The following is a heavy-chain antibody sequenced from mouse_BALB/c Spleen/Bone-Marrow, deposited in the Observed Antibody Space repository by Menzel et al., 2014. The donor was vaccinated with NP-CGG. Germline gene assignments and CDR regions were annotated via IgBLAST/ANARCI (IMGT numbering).Heavy chain of an antibody. J-gene: IGHJ4*01. V-gene: IGHV7-3*02. CDR3: ARFPMDY. Sequence: EVQLVESGGGLVQPGGSLRLSRTTSGFTFTDYYMSWVRQPPGKALEWLAFIRNKANGYTTEYSASVKGRFTISRDNSQSILYLQMNTLRAEDSATYYCARFPMDYWGQGTSVTVSS. CDR1: GFTFTDYY. CDR2: IRNKANGYTT.